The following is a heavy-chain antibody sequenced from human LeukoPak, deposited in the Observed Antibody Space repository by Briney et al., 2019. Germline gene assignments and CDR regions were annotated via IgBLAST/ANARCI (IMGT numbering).Heavy chain of an antibody. Sequence: ASVKVSCKASGYTFIGYYMHWVRQAPGQGLEWMGWINPHSGGTNSEQNFQGRVTMSRDTSISTVYMELSRLRSDDTALYYCARDGGMLRGLIDSWGQGTLVTVSS. CDR1: GYTFIGYY. D-gene: IGHD3-10*01. J-gene: IGHJ4*02. V-gene: IGHV1-2*02. CDR3: ARDGGMLRGLIDS. CDR2: INPHSGGT.